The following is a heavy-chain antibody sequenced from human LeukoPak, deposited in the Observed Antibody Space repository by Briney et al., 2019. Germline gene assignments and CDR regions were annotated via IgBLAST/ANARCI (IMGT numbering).Heavy chain of an antibody. J-gene: IGHJ4*02. Sequence: GGSLRLSCAASGFTFSSYAMSWVRQAPGKGLEWVSTIGSSGGSTSCADSVKGRFTISRDNSKNTLYLQMNSLRAEDTAVYYCAKIRWSPYYFDYWGQGTLVTVSS. D-gene: IGHD4-23*01. V-gene: IGHV3-23*01. CDR2: IGSSGGST. CDR3: AKIRWSPYYFDY. CDR1: GFTFSSYA.